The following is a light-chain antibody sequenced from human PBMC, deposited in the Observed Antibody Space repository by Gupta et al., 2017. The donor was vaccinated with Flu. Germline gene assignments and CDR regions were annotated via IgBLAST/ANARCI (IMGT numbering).Light chain of an antibody. CDR2: ATS. V-gene: IGKV1-16*01. J-gene: IGKJ4*01. CDR3: QEENSHPHT. Sequence: PSSQSASVGDRVTITCLSSQEINIFLAWFQQKAGKTRKSLIYATSQVESGVPSRFSGSGSGASITLTIRMRHPEDFANYCIQEENSHPHTFGDGTKV. CDR1: QEINIF.